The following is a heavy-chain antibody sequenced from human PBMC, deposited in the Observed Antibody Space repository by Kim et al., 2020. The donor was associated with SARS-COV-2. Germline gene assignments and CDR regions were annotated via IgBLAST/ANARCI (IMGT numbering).Heavy chain of an antibody. V-gene: IGHV4-59*01. D-gene: IGHD4-17*01. Sequence: SETLSLTCTVSGGSISSYYWSWIRQPPGKGLEWIGYIYYSGSTNYNPSLKSRVTISVDTSKNQFSLKLSSVTAADTAVYYCAGESYGGGSPRGEYEIDY. J-gene: IGHJ4*01. CDR3: AGESYGGGSPRGEYEIDY. CDR2: IYYSGST. CDR1: GGSISSYY.